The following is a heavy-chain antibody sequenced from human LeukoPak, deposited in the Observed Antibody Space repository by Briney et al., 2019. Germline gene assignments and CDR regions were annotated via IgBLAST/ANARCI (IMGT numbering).Heavy chain of an antibody. V-gene: IGHV1-69*13. Sequence: AASVKVSCKASGGTFSSYAISWVRHAPGQGLEWMGGIIPIFGTANYAQKFQGRVTITADESTSTAYMELSSLRSEDTAVYYCARQARPKYYDILTWAHAGAFDIWGQGTMVTVSS. D-gene: IGHD3-9*01. CDR3: ARQARPKYYDILTWAHAGAFDI. CDR1: GGTFSSYA. CDR2: IIPIFGTA. J-gene: IGHJ3*02.